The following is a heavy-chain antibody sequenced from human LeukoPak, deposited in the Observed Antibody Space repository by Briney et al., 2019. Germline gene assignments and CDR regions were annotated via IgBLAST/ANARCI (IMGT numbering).Heavy chain of an antibody. V-gene: IGHV3-30*04. CDR2: ISFDGSDK. D-gene: IGHD3-10*01. Sequence: GRPLRLSCVASGFNFNSYPMLWVRQAPGKGLEWVGLISFDGSDKSYADSVEGRFTISRDNSKNTLYLQMNSLSAEDTAVYYCARVLGFGSPPAYWGQGTQVFVSS. CDR1: GFNFNSYP. CDR3: ARVLGFGSPPAY. J-gene: IGHJ4*02.